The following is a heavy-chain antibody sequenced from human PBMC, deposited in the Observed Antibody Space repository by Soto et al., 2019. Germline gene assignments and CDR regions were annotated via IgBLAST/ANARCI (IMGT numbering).Heavy chain of an antibody. CDR3: AGEAGSGSYFGSLNYGTDV. CDR2: IIPMFGTS. J-gene: IGHJ6*04. Sequence: SVNVSCKASGGTFSSYAISWVRQAPRQGLEWMGGIIPMFGTSNYAQKFQGRVTITAGKSTSTAYMQLSSLRSEDTAVYYCAGEAGSGSYFGSLNYGTDVWGKGNTVTVSS. D-gene: IGHD1-26*01. CDR1: GGTFSSYA. V-gene: IGHV1-69*06.